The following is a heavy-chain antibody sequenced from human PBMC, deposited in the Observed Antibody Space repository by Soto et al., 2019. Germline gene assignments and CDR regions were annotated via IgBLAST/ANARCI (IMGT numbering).Heavy chain of an antibody. CDR1: GGSMSSNY. Sequence: SETLSLTCTVSGGSMSSNYWTWIRQSPGKGLEWIGYIYYTGSTKYNPSLKSRVTISLDTSKNQFSLRLTSVTSADTAVYYCARGGSYGDFFDYWGQGAQVTVSS. D-gene: IGHD4-17*01. V-gene: IGHV4-59*01. CDR3: ARGGSYGDFFDY. J-gene: IGHJ4*02. CDR2: IYYTGST.